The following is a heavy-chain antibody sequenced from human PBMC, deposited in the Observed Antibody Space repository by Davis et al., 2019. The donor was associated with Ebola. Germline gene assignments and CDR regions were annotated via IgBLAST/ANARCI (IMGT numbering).Heavy chain of an antibody. J-gene: IGHJ4*02. CDR3: AREIGGETTVVTFGDFDY. D-gene: IGHD4-23*01. CDR1: GYTFTGYY. Sequence: ASVKVSCKASGYTFTGYYMHWVRQAPGQGLEWMGWINPNSGGTNYAQKFQGRVTMTRDTSISTAYMELSRLRSDDTAVYYCAREIGGETTVVTFGDFDYWGQGTLVTVSS. V-gene: IGHV1-2*02. CDR2: INPNSGGT.